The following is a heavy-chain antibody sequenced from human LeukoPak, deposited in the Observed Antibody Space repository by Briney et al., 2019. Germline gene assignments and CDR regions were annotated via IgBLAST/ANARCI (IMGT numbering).Heavy chain of an antibody. Sequence: ASVTVSCKVSGYTLTELSMHWVRQAPGKGREWMGGFDPEDGETIYAQKFQGRVTMTEDTSTDTAYMELSSLGSEDTAVYYCATDLSNYALDYWGQGTLVTVSS. V-gene: IGHV1-24*01. D-gene: IGHD1-7*01. CDR2: FDPEDGET. CDR3: ATDLSNYALDY. J-gene: IGHJ4*02. CDR1: GYTLTELS.